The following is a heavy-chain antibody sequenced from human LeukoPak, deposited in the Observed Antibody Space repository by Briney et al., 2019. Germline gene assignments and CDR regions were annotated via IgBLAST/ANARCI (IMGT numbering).Heavy chain of an antibody. CDR1: GGSISSSY. Sequence: SETLSLTCSISGGSISSSYWSWIRQPAGKGLEWIGRISTSETTNYSPSLKGRLTMSIDTSKKQFSLNLRSVTAADTAMYYCARDMGGGWFDPWGQGALVTVSS. CDR2: ISTSETT. J-gene: IGHJ5*02. D-gene: IGHD1-26*01. V-gene: IGHV4-4*07. CDR3: ARDMGGGWFDP.